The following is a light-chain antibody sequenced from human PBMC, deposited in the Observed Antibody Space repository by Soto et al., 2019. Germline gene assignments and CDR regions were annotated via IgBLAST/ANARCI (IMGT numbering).Light chain of an antibody. CDR1: QSVSSSY. CDR3: QQYNNWPRT. V-gene: IGKV3-20*01. Sequence: EIVLTQSPGTLSLSPVERATLSCMASQSVSSSYLAWYQQKPGQAPRLLIYGASSRATGIPDRFSGSGSGTDSTLTVSRLEPEDFAVYYCQQYNNWPRTFGQGTKVDIK. J-gene: IGKJ1*01. CDR2: GAS.